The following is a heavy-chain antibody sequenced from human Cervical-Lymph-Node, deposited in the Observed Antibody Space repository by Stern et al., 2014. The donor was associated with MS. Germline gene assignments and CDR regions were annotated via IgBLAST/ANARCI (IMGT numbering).Heavy chain of an antibody. J-gene: IGHJ1*01. CDR1: GFSFSAYS. CDR3: VKDLSSYSNTFFEYFHH. CDR2: IGNSGSYK. Sequence: EVQLVQSGGGLVKPGGSLRLSCAASGFSFSAYSMNWVRQAPGTGLEWVSSIGNSGSYKFYADSVKGRFTISRDNAQKSVYLQMNSLRAEDTAVYYCVKDLSSYSNTFFEYFHHWGQGTLVTVS. D-gene: IGHD1-26*01. V-gene: IGHV3-21*01.